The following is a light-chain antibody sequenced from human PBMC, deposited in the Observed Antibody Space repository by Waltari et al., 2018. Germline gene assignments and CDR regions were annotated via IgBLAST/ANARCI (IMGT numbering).Light chain of an antibody. J-gene: IGKJ1*01. CDR3: LQDDSFPRT. V-gene: IGKV1-6*01. Sequence: AIQMTQSPSSLFASVGDRVTITCRASQGIRNDLGWYQQKPGKATKLLIYTASSLHSGVPSRVSGSASGTEFTLTISSLQPEDFATYYCLQDDSFPRTFGQGTKVEI. CDR1: QGIRND. CDR2: TAS.